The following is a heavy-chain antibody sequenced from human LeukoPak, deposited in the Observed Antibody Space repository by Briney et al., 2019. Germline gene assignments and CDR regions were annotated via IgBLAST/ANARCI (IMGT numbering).Heavy chain of an antibody. J-gene: IGHJ4*02. CDR1: GFKFSSYW. CDR2: INSDGSST. CDR3: ARSNDYNSNPDFDC. Sequence: QPGGSLRLSCAASGFKFSSYWMHWVRQAPGKGLVWVSRINSDGSSTSYADSVKGRFTISRDNAKNTLYLQMNSLRAEDTAMYYCARSNDYNSNPDFDCWGQGTLVTVSS. D-gene: IGHD2/OR15-2a*01. V-gene: IGHV3-74*01.